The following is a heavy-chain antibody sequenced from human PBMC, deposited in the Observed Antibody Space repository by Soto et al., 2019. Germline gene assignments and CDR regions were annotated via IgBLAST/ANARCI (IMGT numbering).Heavy chain of an antibody. CDR3: VRGKWIFALRSPFDP. V-gene: IGHV3-30-3*01. Sequence: QVQLEESGGGVVQPGRSLRLSCAASEFDFSNFAMHWVRQAPGKGLEWMAVISYDGDTQYYADSAKGRFTISRDNSKNTLYLQMNSLTTEDTAVYYWVRGKWIFALRSPFDPWGQGTLVSVSS. J-gene: IGHJ5*02. CDR1: EFDFSNFA. CDR2: ISYDGDTQ. D-gene: IGHD3-3*01.